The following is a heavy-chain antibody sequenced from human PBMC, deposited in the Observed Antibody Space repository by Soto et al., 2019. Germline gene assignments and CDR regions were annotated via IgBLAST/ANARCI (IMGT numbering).Heavy chain of an antibody. Sequence: QVQLVQSGAEVKKPGASVKVSCKASGYTFTSYGISWVRQALGQGLEWMGGFSTYNGNTKNAQKLQGRVTMTTDTSTSTAYMELRSLRSDDMAVFYCAREMVRGVGSDYWGQGTLVTVSS. V-gene: IGHV1-18*03. CDR1: GYTFTSYG. D-gene: IGHD3-10*01. J-gene: IGHJ4*02. CDR3: AREMVRGVGSDY. CDR2: FSTYNGNT.